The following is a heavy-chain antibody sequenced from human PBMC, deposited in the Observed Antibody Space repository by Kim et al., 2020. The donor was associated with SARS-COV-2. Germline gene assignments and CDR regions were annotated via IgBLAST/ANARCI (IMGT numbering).Heavy chain of an antibody. CDR2: INQDGSAR. V-gene: IGHV3-7*01. Sequence: GGSLRLSCRASGFPFSNFWMNWVRQAPGKGLECVANINQDGSARFYADSVEGRFTVSRDNAKNSLYLQMNSLRGEDTGIYYCVRSIDYWGQGTLVTVSS. CDR3: VRSIDY. CDR1: GFPFSNFW. J-gene: IGHJ4*02.